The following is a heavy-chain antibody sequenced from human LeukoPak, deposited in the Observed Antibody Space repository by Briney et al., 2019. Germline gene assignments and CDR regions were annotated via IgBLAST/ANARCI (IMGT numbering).Heavy chain of an antibody. D-gene: IGHD2-2*01. CDR2: IIPIFDSA. J-gene: IGHJ4*02. CDR1: GGTFSNHA. V-gene: IGHV1-69*13. CDR3: ASGACSRTSCYSLDY. Sequence: SVKVSCKASGGTFSNHAISWVRQAPGQGLEWMGGIIPIFDSAGYARKFQDRITVIADGSTNTAYMELYSLRPEDTAVYYCASGACSRTSCYSLDYWGQGTLVTVPS.